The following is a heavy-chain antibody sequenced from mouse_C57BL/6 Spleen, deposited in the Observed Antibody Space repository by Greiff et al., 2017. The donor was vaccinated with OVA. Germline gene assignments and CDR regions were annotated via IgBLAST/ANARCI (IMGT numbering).Heavy chain of an antibody. CDR2: ISSGGSYT. J-gene: IGHJ1*03. Sequence: EVQGVESGGDLVKPGGSLKLSCAASGFTFSSYGMSWVRQTPDKRLEWVATISSGGSYTYYPDSVKGRFTISRDNAKNTLYLQMSSLKSEDTAMYYCARQGIQYFDVWGTGTTVTVSS. V-gene: IGHV5-6*01. CDR1: GFTFSSYG. CDR3: ARQGIQYFDV.